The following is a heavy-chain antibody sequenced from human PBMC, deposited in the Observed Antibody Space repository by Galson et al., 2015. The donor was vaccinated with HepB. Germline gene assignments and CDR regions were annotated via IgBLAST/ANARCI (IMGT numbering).Heavy chain of an antibody. CDR1: GYTFTSYG. CDR3: ARESPIAVAGIPMVN. D-gene: IGHD6-19*01. V-gene: IGHV1-18*04. CDR2: ISAYNGNT. Sequence: SVKVSCKASGYTFTSYGISWVRQAPGQGLEWMGWISAYNGNTNYAQKLQGRVTMTTDTSTSTAYMELRSLRSDDTAVYYCARESPIAVAGIPMVNWGQGTLVTVSS. J-gene: IGHJ4*02.